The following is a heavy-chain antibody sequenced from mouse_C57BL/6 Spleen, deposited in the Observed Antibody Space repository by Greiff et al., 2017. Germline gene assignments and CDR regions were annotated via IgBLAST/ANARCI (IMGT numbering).Heavy chain of an antibody. Sequence: VKVVESGPELVKPGASVKISCKASGYAFSSSWMNWVKQRPGKGLEWIGRIYPGDGDTNYNGKFKGKATLTADKSSSTAYMQLSSLTSEDSAVYFCARKDYSNQYYFDYWGQGTTLTVSS. CDR1: GYAFSSSW. D-gene: IGHD2-5*01. V-gene: IGHV1-82*01. CDR2: IYPGDGDT. CDR3: ARKDYSNQYYFDY. J-gene: IGHJ2*01.